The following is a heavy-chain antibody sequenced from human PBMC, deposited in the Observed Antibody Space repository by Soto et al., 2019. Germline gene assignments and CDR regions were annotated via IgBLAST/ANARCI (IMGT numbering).Heavy chain of an antibody. D-gene: IGHD3-10*01. Sequence: ASVKVSCKATGFTFSTNDINWVRQAPGQGLQWMGWMNANVDATDSPQEFKGRVTMTWNASISTAYMELSNLKSDDTAVYYCAREVVDGSSLWLDPWGQGTLVTVSS. J-gene: IGHJ5*02. CDR2: MNANVDAT. CDR1: GFTFSTND. V-gene: IGHV1-8*01. CDR3: AREVVDGSSLWLDP.